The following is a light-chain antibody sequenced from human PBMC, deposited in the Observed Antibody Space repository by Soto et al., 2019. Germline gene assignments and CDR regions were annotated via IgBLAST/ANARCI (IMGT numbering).Light chain of an antibody. CDR1: QTISNT. CDR2: AAY. CDR3: QYHNNWLAT. J-gene: IGKJ4*01. V-gene: IGKV3-15*01. Sequence: EVVITQSPATLSVSPGDKVSLSCRANQTISNTLAWYQQKPGQAPRLLIYAAYTRATGVSARFSGSGSGTEFTLTISSLQSEDFTIYYCQYHNNWLATVGGGTKVDI.